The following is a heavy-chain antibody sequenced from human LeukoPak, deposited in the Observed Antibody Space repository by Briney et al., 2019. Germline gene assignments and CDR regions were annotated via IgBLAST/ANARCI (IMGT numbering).Heavy chain of an antibody. Sequence: SETLSLTCTVSGGSISSSSYYWGWIRQPPGKGLEWIGSIYYSGSTYYNPSLKSRVTISLDTSKNQFSLKLSSVTAADTAVYYCASLSGVVAATTYFDYWGQGSLVTVSS. J-gene: IGHJ4*02. CDR2: IYYSGST. CDR3: ASLSGVVAATTYFDY. CDR1: GGSISSSSYY. D-gene: IGHD2-15*01. V-gene: IGHV4-39*01.